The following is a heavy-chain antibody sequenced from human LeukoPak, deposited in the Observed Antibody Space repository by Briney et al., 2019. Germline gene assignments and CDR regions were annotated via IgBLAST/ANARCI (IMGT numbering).Heavy chain of an antibody. V-gene: IGHV3-7*01. J-gene: IGHJ2*01. Sequence: GGSLRLSCAASGFTFSSYWMSWVRQAPGKGLEWVANIKQDGSEKYYVDSVKGRFTISRDNAKNSLYLQVNSLRAEDTAVYYCAREGIAAAGTGWYFDLWGRGTLVTVSS. CDR3: AREGIAAAGTGWYFDL. CDR2: IKQDGSEK. CDR1: GFTFSSYW. D-gene: IGHD6-13*01.